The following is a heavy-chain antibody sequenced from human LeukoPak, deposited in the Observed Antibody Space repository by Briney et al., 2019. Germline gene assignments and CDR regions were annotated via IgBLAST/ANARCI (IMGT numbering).Heavy chain of an antibody. Sequence: GGSLRLSCVVSGLTFSSHAMTWVRQTPGKGLEWVSGITGSGGSTYYAESVKGRFTISRDNSKNTLYLQMNNLRAEDTANYYCASRSPEETYLAVFDYWGRGTLVTVSS. CDR2: ITGSGGST. J-gene: IGHJ4*02. CDR1: GLTFSSHA. CDR3: ASRSPEETYLAVFDY. V-gene: IGHV3-23*01.